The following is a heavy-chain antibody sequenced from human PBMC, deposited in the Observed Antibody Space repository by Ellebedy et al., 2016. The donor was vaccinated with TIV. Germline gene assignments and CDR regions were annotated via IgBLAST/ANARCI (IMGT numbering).Heavy chain of an antibody. J-gene: IGHJ4*02. CDR2: FDPEDGET. CDR1: GYTLTELS. V-gene: IGHV1-24*01. CDR3: ATVSSWGYSYGLNFDY. Sequence: ASVKVSCKVSGYTLTELSMHWVRQAPGKGLEWMGGFDPEDGETIYAQKFQGRVTMTEDTSTDTAYMELSSLRSEDTAVYYCATVSSWGYSYGLNFDYWGQGTLVTVSS. D-gene: IGHD5-18*01.